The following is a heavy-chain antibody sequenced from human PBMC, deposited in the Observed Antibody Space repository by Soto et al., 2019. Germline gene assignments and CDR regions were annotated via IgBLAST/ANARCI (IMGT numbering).Heavy chain of an antibody. CDR3: ARDVDADFRTDFDY. CDR1: GFRFSSHW. V-gene: IGHV3-74*01. CDR2: ISPDGTST. J-gene: IGHJ4*02. Sequence: SLRLSCADSGFRFSSHWMHWVRQGPGQGLVWVSRISPDGTSTNYADSVRGRFTISRDNAKNTLYLQMESLRDEDTAVYYCARDVDADFRTDFDYWGRGTLVTVSS. D-gene: IGHD4-17*01.